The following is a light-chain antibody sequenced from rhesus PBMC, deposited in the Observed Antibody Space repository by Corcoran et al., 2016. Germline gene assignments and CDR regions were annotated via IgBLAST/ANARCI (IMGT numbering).Light chain of an antibody. CDR1: PSVGSS. V-gene: IGKV3-17*03. CDR3: HNDNDWAPT. CDR2: YAS. J-gene: IGKJ4*01. Sequence: ETVMMQSPATLSLSPGERATLSCRASPSVGSSLAWYQQKPGQAPRLLIYYASSSATGIPDRFIGRWSGTEFTVTISSLEPEDVGVYYCHNDNDWAPTFGGGTKVEIK.